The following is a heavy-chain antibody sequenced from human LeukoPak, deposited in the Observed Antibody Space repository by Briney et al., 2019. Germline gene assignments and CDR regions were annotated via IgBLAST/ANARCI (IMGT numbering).Heavy chain of an antibody. CDR2: INHSGST. Sequence: SETLSLTCAVYGGSFSGYYWSWIRQPPGKGLEWIGEINHSGSTNYNPSLKSRVTISVDTSKSQFSLKLSSVTAADTAVYYCARGPRYYDFWSGYFRSWFDPWGQGTLVTVSS. CDR3: ARGPRYYDFWSGYFRSWFDP. CDR1: GGSFSGYY. V-gene: IGHV4-34*01. J-gene: IGHJ5*02. D-gene: IGHD3-3*01.